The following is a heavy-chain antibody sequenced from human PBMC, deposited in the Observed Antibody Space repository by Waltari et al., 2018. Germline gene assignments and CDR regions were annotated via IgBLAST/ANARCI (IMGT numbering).Heavy chain of an antibody. CDR3: AREWYCSGGSCYPDNNWFDP. V-gene: IGHV4-38-2*02. Sequence: QVQLQESDPGLVKPSETLSLTCAVSGYSISSGYYWGWIRQPPGKGLEWIGSIYHSGSTYYNPSLKSRVTISVDTSKNQFSLKLSSVTAADTAVYYCAREWYCSGGSCYPDNNWFDPWGQGTLVTVSS. J-gene: IGHJ5*02. CDR1: GYSISSGYY. CDR2: IYHSGST. D-gene: IGHD2-15*01.